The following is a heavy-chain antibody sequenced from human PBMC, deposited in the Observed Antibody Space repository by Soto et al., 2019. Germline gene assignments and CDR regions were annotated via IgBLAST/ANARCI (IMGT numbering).Heavy chain of an antibody. CDR1: GFTFSSYG. CDR2: IWYDGSNK. Sequence: QVQLVESGGGVVQPGRSLRLSCAASGFTFSSYGMHWVRQAPGKGLEWVAVIWYDGSNKYYADSVKGRFTISRDNSKNTLYLQMNSLRAEDTAVYYCARTDGLSIGRFDYWGQGTLVTVSS. V-gene: IGHV3-33*01. D-gene: IGHD6-6*01. CDR3: ARTDGLSIGRFDY. J-gene: IGHJ4*02.